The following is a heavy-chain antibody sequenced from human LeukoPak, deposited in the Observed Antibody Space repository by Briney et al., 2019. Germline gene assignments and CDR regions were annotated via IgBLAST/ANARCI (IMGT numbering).Heavy chain of an antibody. Sequence: SQTLSLTCAISGDSVSSNSAAWNWIRQSPSRGLEWLGRTYYRSKWYNDYAVSVKSRVTINPDTSKNQFSLQLNSVTPEDTAVYYCARVNLNWNDDRGDWFDPWGQGTLVTVSS. D-gene: IGHD1-1*01. J-gene: IGHJ5*02. CDR1: GDSVSSNSAA. V-gene: IGHV6-1*01. CDR3: ARVNLNWNDDRGDWFDP. CDR2: TYYRSKWYN.